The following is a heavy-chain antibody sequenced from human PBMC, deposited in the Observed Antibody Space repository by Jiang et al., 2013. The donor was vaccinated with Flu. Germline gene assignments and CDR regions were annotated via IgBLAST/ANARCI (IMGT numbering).Heavy chain of an antibody. CDR3: ARDPPLTGTHYYMDV. Sequence: LLKPSETLSLTCAVSGYSISSGYYWGWIRQPPGKGLEWIGSIYHSGSTYYNPSLKSRVTISVDTSKNQFSLKLSSVTAADTAVYYCARDPPLTGTHYYMDVWGKGTTVTVSS. D-gene: IGHD1/OR15-1a*01. V-gene: IGHV4-38-2*02. J-gene: IGHJ6*03. CDR2: IYHSGST. CDR1: GYSISSGYY.